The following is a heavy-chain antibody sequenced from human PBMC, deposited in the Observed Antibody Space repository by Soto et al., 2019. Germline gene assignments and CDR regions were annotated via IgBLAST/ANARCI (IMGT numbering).Heavy chain of an antibody. J-gene: IGHJ4*02. D-gene: IGHD5-18*01. CDR3: AREYSYGYFRPDESDY. Sequence: GGSLRLSCAASGFTFSSYAMHWVRQAPGKGLEWVAVISYDGSNKYYADSVKGRFTISRDNSKNTLYLQMNSLRAEDTAVYYCAREYSYGYFRPDESDYWGQGTLVTVSS. CDR2: ISYDGSNK. V-gene: IGHV3-30-3*01. CDR1: GFTFSSYA.